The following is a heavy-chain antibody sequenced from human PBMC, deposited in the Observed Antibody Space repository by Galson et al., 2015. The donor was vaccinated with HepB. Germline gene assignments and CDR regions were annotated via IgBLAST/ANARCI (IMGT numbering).Heavy chain of an antibody. D-gene: IGHD3-22*01. J-gene: IGHJ4*02. V-gene: IGHV3-23*01. Sequence: SLRLSCAASGFTFSNYAVSWVRQAPGKGLEWVSGISGSETTTYYADSVRGRFTISRDNSKNTLYLQMNSLRAEDTAIYYCAKGLTTHYDDSGYFLSAHWGQGTLVTVSS. CDR1: GFTFSNYA. CDR3: AKGLTTHYDDSGYFLSAH. CDR2: ISGSETTT.